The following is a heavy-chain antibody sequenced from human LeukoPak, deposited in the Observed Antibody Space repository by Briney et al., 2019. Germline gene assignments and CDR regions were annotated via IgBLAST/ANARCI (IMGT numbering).Heavy chain of an antibody. V-gene: IGHV4-39*01. CDR1: GGSISSSSYF. Sequence: PSETLSLTCTVSGGSISSSSYFWGWIRQPPGKGLEWIGSIYYSGSTYYNPSLESRLTISVDTPKDRLSLKLISVTAADTAVYYCARRPYSGTYFRSWYFDLWGRGTLVTVSS. CDR2: IYYSGST. CDR3: ARRPYSGTYFRSWYFDL. D-gene: IGHD1-26*01. J-gene: IGHJ2*01.